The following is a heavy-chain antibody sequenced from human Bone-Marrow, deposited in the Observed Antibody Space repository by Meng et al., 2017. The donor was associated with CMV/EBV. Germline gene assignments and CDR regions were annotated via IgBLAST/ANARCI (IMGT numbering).Heavy chain of an antibody. CDR3: ARDPDYSTYYYYGMDV. J-gene: IGHJ6*02. D-gene: IGHD4-11*01. Sequence: SVKVSCNASGGTFSSYTISWVRQSPGQGLEWMGRIIPILGIANYAQKFQGRVTITADKSTSTAYMELSSLRSEDTAVYYCARDPDYSTYYYYGMDVWGQGTTVTVSS. V-gene: IGHV1-69*04. CDR1: GGTFSSYT. CDR2: IIPILGIA.